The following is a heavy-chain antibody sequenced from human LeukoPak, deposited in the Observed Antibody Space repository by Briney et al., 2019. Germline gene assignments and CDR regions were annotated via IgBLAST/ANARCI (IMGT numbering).Heavy chain of an antibody. CDR3: ARSLVYDYVWGSYRLFNYYYYMDV. V-gene: IGHV4-39*01. J-gene: IGHJ6*03. CDR1: GGSISSSSYY. Sequence: PSGTLSLTCTVSGGSISSSSYYWGWIRQPPGKGLEWIGSIYYSGSTYYNPSLKSRVTISVDTSKNQFSLKLSSVTAADTAVYYCARSLVYDYVWGSYRLFNYYYYMDVWGKGTTVTISS. D-gene: IGHD3-16*02. CDR2: IYYSGST.